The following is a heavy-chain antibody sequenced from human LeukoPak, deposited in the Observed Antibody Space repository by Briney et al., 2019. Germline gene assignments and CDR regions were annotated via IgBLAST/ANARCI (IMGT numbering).Heavy chain of an antibody. CDR2: ISGSGGST. CDR3: AKERSGADYVWGSYRSALDY. J-gene: IGHJ4*02. V-gene: IGHV3-23*01. Sequence: GGSLRLSCAASGFTFSSYAMSWVRQAPGKGPEWVSAISGSGGSTYYADSVKGRFTISRDNSKNTLYLQMNSLRAEDTAVYYCAKERSGADYVWGSYRSALDYWGQGTLVTVSS. D-gene: IGHD3-16*02. CDR1: GFTFSSYA.